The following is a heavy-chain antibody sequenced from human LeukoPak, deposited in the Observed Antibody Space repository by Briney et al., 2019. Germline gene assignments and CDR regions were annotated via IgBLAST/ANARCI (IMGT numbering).Heavy chain of an antibody. V-gene: IGHV3-15*01. Sequence: GGSLRLSCAASGFTFSYAWMTWVRQAPGKGLEWVGRIKSKSDGGTTDYAAPVKGRFSISRDDSKNTLYLQMNSLKSEDTGAYFCTTDGLYSIDSWGQGTLVTVSS. CDR1: GFTFSYAW. CDR3: TTDGLYSIDS. D-gene: IGHD6-13*01. CDR2: IKSKSDGGTT. J-gene: IGHJ5*01.